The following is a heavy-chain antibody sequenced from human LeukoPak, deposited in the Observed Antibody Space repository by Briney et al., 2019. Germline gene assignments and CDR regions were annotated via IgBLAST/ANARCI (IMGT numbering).Heavy chain of an antibody. J-gene: IGHJ3*02. CDR2: VNPSGGST. CDR3: ARDLSWEYSYGFRAFDM. V-gene: IGHV1-46*01. CDR1: GNTFSSYY. D-gene: IGHD5-18*01. Sequence: ASVKVSCKASGNTFSSYYINWVRQAPGQGLEWMGIVNPSGGSTSYAQKFQGRVTMTRDKSTSTVYMEVSSLRSEDTAVYYCARDLSWEYSYGFRAFDMWGQGTMVTVSS.